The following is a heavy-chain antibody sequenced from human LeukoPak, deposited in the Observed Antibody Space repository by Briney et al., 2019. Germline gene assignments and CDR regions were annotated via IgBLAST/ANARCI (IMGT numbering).Heavy chain of an antibody. CDR2: IYSDSRT. Sequence: GGSLRLSCAASGFTVSDYYMSWVRQAPGKGLEWVLVIYSDSRTYYADSVRGRFTISRDNSKNTLYLQMNSLRAEDTAVYYCARDLAGLSDYWGQGTLVTVSS. CDR3: ARDLAGLSDY. CDR1: GFTVSDYY. V-gene: IGHV3-66*02. D-gene: IGHD7-27*01. J-gene: IGHJ4*02.